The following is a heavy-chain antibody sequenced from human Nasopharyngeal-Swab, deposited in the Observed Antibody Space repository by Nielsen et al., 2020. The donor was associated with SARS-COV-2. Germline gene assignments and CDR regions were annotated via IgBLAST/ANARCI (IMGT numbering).Heavy chain of an antibody. CDR2: IYPGDSDT. D-gene: IGHD3-10*01. J-gene: IGHJ6*02. V-gene: IGHV5-51*01. CDR3: ARTMVQGFISYYNYDMDD. Sequence: VRQIPGKGLGGMEIIYPGDSDTRSSPSFQGQATISADKSISTAYLKWTSLKASDTDMYYCARTMVQGFISYYNYDMDDWGQGTMVTVSS.